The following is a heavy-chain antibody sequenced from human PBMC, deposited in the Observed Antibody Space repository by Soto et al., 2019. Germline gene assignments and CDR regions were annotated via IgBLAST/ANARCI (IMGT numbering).Heavy chain of an antibody. J-gene: IGHJ4*02. CDR2: IWYDGSNK. Sequence: GGSLRLSCAASGFTFSSYGMHWVRQAPGKGLEWVAVIWYDGSNKYYADSVKGRFTISRDNSKNTLYLQMNSLRAEDTAVYYCARDRKWGFFDYWGQGTLVTVSS. V-gene: IGHV3-33*01. CDR1: GFTFSSYG. D-gene: IGHD3-16*01. CDR3: ARDRKWGFFDY.